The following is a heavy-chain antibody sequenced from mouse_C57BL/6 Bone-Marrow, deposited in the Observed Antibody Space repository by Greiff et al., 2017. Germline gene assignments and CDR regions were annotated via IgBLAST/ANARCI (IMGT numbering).Heavy chain of an antibody. D-gene: IGHD2-3*01. V-gene: IGHV1-81*01. J-gene: IGHJ3*01. CDR1: GYTFTSYG. CDR2: IYPRSGNT. Sequence: VKLVESGAELARPGASVKLSCKASGYTFTSYGISWVKQRTGQGLEWIGEIYPRSGNTYYNEKFKGKATLTADKSSSTAYMELRSLTSEDSAVYFCARWDGYLTWFAYWGQGTLVTVSA. CDR3: ARWDGYLTWFAY.